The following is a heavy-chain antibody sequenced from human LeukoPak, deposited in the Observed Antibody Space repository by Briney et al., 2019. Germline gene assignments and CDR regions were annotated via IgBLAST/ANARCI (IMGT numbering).Heavy chain of an antibody. V-gene: IGHV3-48*04. Sequence: GGSLRLSCAASGFTFTTYWMNWVRQAPGKGLEWVSYISSSGSTIYYADSVKGRFAISRDNAKNSLYLQMNSLRAEDTAVYYCAGNNGFIDYWGQGTLVTVSS. J-gene: IGHJ4*02. CDR2: ISSSGSTI. CDR1: GFTFTTYW. D-gene: IGHD2-8*01. CDR3: AGNNGFIDY.